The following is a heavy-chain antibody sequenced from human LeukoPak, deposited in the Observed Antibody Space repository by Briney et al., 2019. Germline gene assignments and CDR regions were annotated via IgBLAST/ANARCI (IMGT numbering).Heavy chain of an antibody. Sequence: SVKASCKASGGTFSSYAISWVRQAPGQGLEWMGGIIPIFGTANYAQKFQGRVTITADKSTSTAYMELSSLRSEDTAVYYCARGGEAAALIGTGEGEAQNLDYWGQGTLVTVSS. CDR1: GGTFSSYA. D-gene: IGHD6-13*01. J-gene: IGHJ4*02. V-gene: IGHV1-69*06. CDR3: ARGGEAAALIGTGEGEAQNLDY. CDR2: IIPIFGTA.